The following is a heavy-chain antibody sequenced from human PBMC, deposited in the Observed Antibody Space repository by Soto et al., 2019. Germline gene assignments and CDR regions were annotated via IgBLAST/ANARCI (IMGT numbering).Heavy chain of an antibody. CDR3: TGLWFGEIYNY. Sequence: EVELVESGGGLVKPGGSLTLSCAASGFSCKNAWMNWVRQAPGKGLEWVGRIKNKNDGGTTDYAAFVKGRFTISRDASENTLYLHMNGLKTEDTGVYFCTGLWFGEIYNYWGQGSLVTVSS. CDR1: GFSCKNAW. V-gene: IGHV3-15*07. J-gene: IGHJ4*01. D-gene: IGHD3-10*01. CDR2: IKNKNDGGTT.